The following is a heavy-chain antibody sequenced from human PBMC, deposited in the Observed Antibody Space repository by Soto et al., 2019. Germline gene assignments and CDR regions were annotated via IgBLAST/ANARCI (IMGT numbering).Heavy chain of an antibody. CDR2: ISAYDGDT. Sequence: QVQLVQSGAEVKKLGASVKVSCKASGYTFNSYGISWLRQAPGQGLEWMGWISAYDGDTKYAQKFQGRVTMTTDTSTSTANMEVRSLRSDDTAVYYCARSSGTSYIWFDPWGQGTLVTVSS. CDR1: GYTFNSYG. CDR3: ARSSGTSYIWFDP. J-gene: IGHJ5*02. D-gene: IGHD1-26*01. V-gene: IGHV1-18*01.